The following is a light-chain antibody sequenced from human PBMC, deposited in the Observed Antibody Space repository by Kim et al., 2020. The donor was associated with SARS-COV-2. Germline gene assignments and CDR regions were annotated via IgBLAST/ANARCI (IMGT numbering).Light chain of an antibody. CDR2: VNRDVSH. V-gene: IGLV4-69*01. J-gene: IGLJ3*02. CDR1: SGHSSYA. Sequence: ASVQLTCILGSGHSSYAIASHQQRPGKGPRCLMKVNRDVSHIKGDGIPDRFSGSTSGAERYLTISSLQPEDEADYYCQTWDTGIRVFGGGTQLTVL. CDR3: QTWDTGIRV.